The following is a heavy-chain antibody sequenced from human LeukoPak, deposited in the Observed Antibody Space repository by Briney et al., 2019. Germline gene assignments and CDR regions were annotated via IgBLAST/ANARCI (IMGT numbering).Heavy chain of an antibody. D-gene: IGHD5/OR15-5a*01. Sequence: PSETLSLTCTVSGGSISSSSYYWGWIRQPPGKGLEWIGSIYYSGSTYYNPSLKSRVTISVDTSKNQFSLKLSSVTAADTAVYYCARDRRVYLTFDYWGQGTLVTVSS. V-gene: IGHV4-39*07. J-gene: IGHJ4*02. CDR3: ARDRRVYLTFDY. CDR1: GGSISSSSYY. CDR2: IYYSGST.